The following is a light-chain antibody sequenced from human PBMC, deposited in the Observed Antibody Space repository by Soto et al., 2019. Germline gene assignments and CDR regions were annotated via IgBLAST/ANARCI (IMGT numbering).Light chain of an antibody. CDR3: QHYNSYSEA. V-gene: IGKV1-5*03. J-gene: IGKJ1*01. Sequence: DIQMTQSPSTLSGSVGDRVTITCRAGETISSGLAWYQQKPGKAPKLLIYKASTLKSGVPSRFSGSGSGTEFTLTIISLQPDDFATYYCQHYNSYSEAFGQGTKVDIK. CDR1: ETISSG. CDR2: KAS.